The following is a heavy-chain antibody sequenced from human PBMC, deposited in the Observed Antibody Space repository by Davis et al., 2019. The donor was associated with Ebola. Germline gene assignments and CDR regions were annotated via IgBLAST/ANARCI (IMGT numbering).Heavy chain of an antibody. CDR3: ASFPLMVQGVWGNWFDP. CDR1: GGTFSSYA. J-gene: IGHJ5*02. V-gene: IGHV1-69*13. D-gene: IGHD3-10*01. CDR2: IIPIFGTA. Sequence: AASVKVSCKASGGTFSSYAISWVRQAPGQGLEWMGGIIPIFGTANYAQKFQGRVTITADESTSTAYMELRSLRSDDTAVYYCASFPLMVQGVWGNWFDPWGQGTLVTVSS.